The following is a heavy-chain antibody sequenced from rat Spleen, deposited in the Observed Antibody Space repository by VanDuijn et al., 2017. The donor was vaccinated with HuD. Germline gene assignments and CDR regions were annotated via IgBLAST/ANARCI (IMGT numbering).Heavy chain of an antibody. CDR1: GFTFSSFP. V-gene: IGHV5-46*01. Sequence: EVQLVESGGGLVQPGRSMKLSCAASGFTFSSFPMAWVRQAPTKGLEWVATISTSGGSTYYRDSVKGRFTISRDNAKSTLYLQMNSLRSEDTATYYCTRDWEGRFDYWGQGVMVTVSS. CDR3: TRDWEGRFDY. J-gene: IGHJ2*01. CDR2: ISTSGGST. D-gene: IGHD5-1*01.